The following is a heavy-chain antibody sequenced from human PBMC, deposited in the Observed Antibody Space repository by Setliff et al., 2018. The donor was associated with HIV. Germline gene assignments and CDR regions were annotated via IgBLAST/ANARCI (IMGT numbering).Heavy chain of an antibody. D-gene: IGHD6-13*01. Sequence: ASVKVSCKVSGYTLTEVSMHWVRQAPKKGLEWMGYFDPQDGETVHAQKFQGRVTMTRDTSTYTAYMELSSLRSDDTAVYFCARELGAAALHGPMDVWGKGTTVTVSS. CDR3: ARELGAAALHGPMDV. J-gene: IGHJ6*03. V-gene: IGHV1-24*01. CDR2: FDPQDGET. CDR1: GYTLTEVS.